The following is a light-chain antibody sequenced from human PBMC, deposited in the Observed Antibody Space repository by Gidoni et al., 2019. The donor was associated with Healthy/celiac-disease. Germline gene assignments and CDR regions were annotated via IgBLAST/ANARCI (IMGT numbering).Light chain of an antibody. V-gene: IGKV3-15*01. CDR1: QSVSSN. CDR3: QQYNNWLPWT. Sequence: EIVMTQSPATLSVSQGERATLSCRASQSVSSNLAWYQQKPGQAPRLLIYGASTRATGIPARFSGSGSGTEFTLTISSLQSEDFAVYYCQQYNNWLPWTFGQGTKVEIK. CDR2: GAS. J-gene: IGKJ1*01.